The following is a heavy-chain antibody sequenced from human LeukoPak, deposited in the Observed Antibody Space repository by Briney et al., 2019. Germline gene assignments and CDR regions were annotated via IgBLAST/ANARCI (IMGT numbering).Heavy chain of an antibody. CDR2: IYYSGST. D-gene: IGHD4-23*01. CDR1: GGSISSGDYY. CDR3: ARDLLNEGNHLDY. J-gene: IGHJ4*02. V-gene: IGHV4-30-4*01. Sequence: SQTLSLTCTVSGGSISSGDYYWSWIRQPPGKGLEWIGYIYYSGSTHCNPSLKSRVTISVDTSKNQFSLKLSSVTAADTAVYYCARDLLNEGNHLDYWGQGTLVTVSS.